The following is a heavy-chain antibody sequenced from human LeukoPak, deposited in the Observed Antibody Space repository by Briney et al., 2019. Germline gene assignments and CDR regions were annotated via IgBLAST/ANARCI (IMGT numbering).Heavy chain of an antibody. CDR3: ARDRGAMAPLDY. Sequence: GGSLGLSCAASGFTFSSYWMSWVRQAPGKGLEWVANIKQDGSEKHYVDSVKGRFTISRDNAKNSLYLQMNSLRAEDTAVYYCARDRGAMAPLDYWGQGTLVTVSS. J-gene: IGHJ4*02. D-gene: IGHD3-10*01. CDR1: GFTFSSYW. CDR2: IKQDGSEK. V-gene: IGHV3-7*03.